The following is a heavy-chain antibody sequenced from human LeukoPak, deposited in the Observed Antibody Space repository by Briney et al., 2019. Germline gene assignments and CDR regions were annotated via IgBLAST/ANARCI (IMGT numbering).Heavy chain of an antibody. V-gene: IGHV3-48*02. J-gene: IGHJ3*02. CDR1: GLTFSSYS. CDR2: ISSSSIK. Sequence: GGSLRLSCAASGLTFSSYSMNWVRQAPGKGLEWVSYISSSSIKDYADSVKGRFTISRDNAKNSLYLQMNSLRDEDTAVYYCARDRFYAFDIWGQGTMVTVSS. CDR3: ARDRFYAFDI.